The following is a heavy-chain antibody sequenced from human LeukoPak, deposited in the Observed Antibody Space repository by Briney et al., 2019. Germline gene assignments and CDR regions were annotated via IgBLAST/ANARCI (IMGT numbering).Heavy chain of an antibody. J-gene: IGHJ4*02. D-gene: IGHD2-15*01. V-gene: IGHV3-49*04. CDR2: IRKKDYGGTT. CDR3: TRNDSPGPN. Sequence: GGSLRLSCEASGFTFGDYSMSWVRQAPGKGLSWVGFIRKKDYGGTTEYAASVKGRFTISRDDSISIVYLQMNNLKTEDTAVYYCTRNDSPGPNWGQGTLVTVSS. CDR1: GFTFGDYS.